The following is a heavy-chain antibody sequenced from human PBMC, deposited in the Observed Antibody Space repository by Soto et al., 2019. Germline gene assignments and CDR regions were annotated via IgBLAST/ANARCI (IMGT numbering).Heavy chain of an antibody. Sequence: QVQLQESGPGLVKPSETLSLTCTVSGGSVSSVSYYWSWIRQPPGKVLEWIGYIYYSGSTNYNPSLTSRVTISVDTSKNQFSLKLSSVTAADTAVYYCARGNDYGDPEGNWYFDLWGRGTLVTVSS. CDR1: GGSVSSVSYY. D-gene: IGHD4-17*01. CDR3: ARGNDYGDPEGNWYFDL. CDR2: IYYSGST. V-gene: IGHV4-61*01. J-gene: IGHJ2*01.